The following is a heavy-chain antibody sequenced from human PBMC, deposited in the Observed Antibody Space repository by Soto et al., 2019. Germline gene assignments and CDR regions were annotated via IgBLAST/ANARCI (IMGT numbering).Heavy chain of an antibody. D-gene: IGHD6-19*01. CDR1: GGTFSSYA. Sequence: SVKVSCKASGGTFSSYAISWVRQAPGQGLEWMGGIIPIFGTANYAQKFQGRVTITADESTSTAYMELSSLRSEDTAVYYCAARIAVAGHYYYYGMDVWGQGTTVTVSS. J-gene: IGHJ6*02. CDR3: AARIAVAGHYYYYGMDV. V-gene: IGHV1-69*13. CDR2: IIPIFGTA.